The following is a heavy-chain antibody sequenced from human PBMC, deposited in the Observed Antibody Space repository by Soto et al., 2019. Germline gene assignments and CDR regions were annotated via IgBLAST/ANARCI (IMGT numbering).Heavy chain of an antibody. V-gene: IGHV3-15*01. CDR1: GFTFSNAW. J-gene: IGHJ4*02. CDR3: TTDLGAVPSLYCSSTSCDMRNY. D-gene: IGHD2-2*02. Sequence: PGGSLRLSCAASGFTFSNAWMSWVRQAPGKGLEWVGRIKSKTDGGTTDYAAPVKGRFTISRDDSKNTLYLQMNSLKTEDTAVYYCTTDLGAVPSLYCSSTSCDMRNYWGQGTL. CDR2: IKSKTDGGTT.